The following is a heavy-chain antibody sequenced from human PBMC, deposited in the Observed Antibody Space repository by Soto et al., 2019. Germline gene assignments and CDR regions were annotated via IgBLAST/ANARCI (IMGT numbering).Heavy chain of an antibody. CDR1: GGSISSGGYY. Sequence: QVQLQESGPGLVKPSQTLSLTCTVSGGSISSGGYYWSWIRQHPGKGLEWIGYIYYSGSTYYNPSFMRRVTISVDTAKSQFSLKLRSVTAADTAVYYCARAGVAVAGTMFRAFDYWGQGTLVTVSS. V-gene: IGHV4-31*03. D-gene: IGHD6-19*01. CDR2: IYYSGST. CDR3: ARAGVAVAGTMFRAFDY. J-gene: IGHJ4*02.